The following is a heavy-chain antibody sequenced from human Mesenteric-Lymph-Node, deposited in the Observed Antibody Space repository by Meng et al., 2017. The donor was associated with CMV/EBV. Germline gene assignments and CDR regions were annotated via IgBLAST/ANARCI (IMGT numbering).Heavy chain of an antibody. D-gene: IGHD2-2*02. J-gene: IGHJ6*02. Sequence: SETLSLTCTVSGGSINNYYWNWIRQPPGKGLEWIGYIYDSGSTNYNPSLRSRVTISVDTSKNQFSLKLSSVTAADTAVYYCARDHRGYCSSTSCYKRGYYYYGMDVWGQGTTVTVSS. V-gene: IGHV4-59*01. CDR1: GGSINNYY. CDR3: ARDHRGYCSSTSCYKRGYYYYGMDV. CDR2: IYDSGST.